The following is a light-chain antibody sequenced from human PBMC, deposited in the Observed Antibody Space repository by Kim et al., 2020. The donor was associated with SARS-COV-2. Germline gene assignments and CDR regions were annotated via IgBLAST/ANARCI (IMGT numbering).Light chain of an antibody. CDR2: YDS. CDR3: QVWDSSSDHPV. J-gene: IGLJ3*02. CDR1: NIGSKG. Sequence: ARGKTARITCGGNNIGSKGVHWYQQKPGQAHVLVIYYDSDRPSGIPERFYGSNSGNTATLTISRVEAGDEADYYCQVWDSSSDHPVFGGGTQLTVL. V-gene: IGLV3-21*04.